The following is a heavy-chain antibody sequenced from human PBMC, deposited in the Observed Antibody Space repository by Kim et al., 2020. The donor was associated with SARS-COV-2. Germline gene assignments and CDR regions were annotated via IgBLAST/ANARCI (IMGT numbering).Heavy chain of an antibody. CDR2: ISYDGSNK. D-gene: IGHD3-10*01. J-gene: IGHJ6*02. CDR1: GFTFSSYG. V-gene: IGHV3-30*18. Sequence: GGSLRLSCAASGFTFSSYGMHWVRQAPGKGLEWVAVISYDGSNKYYADSVKGRFTISRDNSKNTLYLQMNSLRAEDTAVYYCAKDSEHGSGSSYYYYYYGMDVWGQGTTVTVSS. CDR3: AKDSEHGSGSSYYYYYYGMDV.